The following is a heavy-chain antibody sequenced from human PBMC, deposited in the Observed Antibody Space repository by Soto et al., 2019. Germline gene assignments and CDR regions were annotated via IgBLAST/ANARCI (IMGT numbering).Heavy chain of an antibody. CDR2: ISTDSRDI. CDR1: GFTFSIYS. D-gene: IGHD3-22*01. Sequence: GGSLRLSCSASGFTFSIYSMNWVRQAPGKGLEWVSSISTDSRDISYADSVKGRFTISRDNAKNSLYLQMNSLRAEDTAVYYCARDPRTYYDSSGPQGYWGQGTLVTVSS. CDR3: ARDPRTYYDSSGPQGY. J-gene: IGHJ4*02. V-gene: IGHV3-21*01.